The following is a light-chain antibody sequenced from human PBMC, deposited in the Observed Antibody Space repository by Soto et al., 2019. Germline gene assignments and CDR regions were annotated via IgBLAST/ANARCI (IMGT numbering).Light chain of an antibody. Sequence: QSVLTQPASVSGSPGQSITISCTGTSSDVGRHDLVAWYQHHPGKAPKLIIYEVIKRPSGVSNRFSGSKSGNTASLTISGLQADDEADYYCCSYANSLWVFGGGTKLTVL. V-gene: IGLV2-23*02. CDR2: EVI. J-gene: IGLJ3*02. CDR1: SSDVGRHDL. CDR3: CSYANSLWV.